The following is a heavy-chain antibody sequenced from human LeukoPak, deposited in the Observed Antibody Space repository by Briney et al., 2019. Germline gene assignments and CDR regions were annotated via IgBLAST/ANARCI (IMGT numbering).Heavy chain of an antibody. J-gene: IGHJ4*02. D-gene: IGHD2-2*01. V-gene: IGHV4-59*01. CDR2: IDYSGST. Sequence: SETLSLTCTVSGGSISGYYWSWIRQPPGKGLEWIGYIDYSGSTNYNSSLKSRVTISVDTSKNQFSLKLTSVTAADTAVYYCARGAAIFDYWGQGTLVTVSS. CDR3: ARGAAIFDY. CDR1: GGSISGYY.